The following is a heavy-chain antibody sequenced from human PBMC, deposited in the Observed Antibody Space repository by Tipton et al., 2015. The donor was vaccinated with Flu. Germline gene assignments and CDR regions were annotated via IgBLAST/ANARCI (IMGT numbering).Heavy chain of an antibody. CDR2: IYYSGST. CDR3: ARLPRYSSGWGRYFDL. D-gene: IGHD6-19*01. Sequence: TLSLTCTVSGGSISSSLYYWGWIRQPPGKGLEWIGSIYYSGSTYYNPSLRSRVTMSEDTSKNQFSLRLNSVTAADTAVYYCARLPRYSSGWGRYFDLWGRGTLVTVSS. J-gene: IGHJ2*01. CDR1: GGSISSSLYY. V-gene: IGHV4-39*07.